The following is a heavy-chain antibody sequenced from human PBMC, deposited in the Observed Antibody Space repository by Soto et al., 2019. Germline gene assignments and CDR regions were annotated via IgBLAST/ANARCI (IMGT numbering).Heavy chain of an antibody. J-gene: IGHJ4*02. CDR1: GGTFSSYT. CDR3: ARSLYSGYDYYTRYFDY. CDR2: IIPILGIA. Sequence: SVKVSCKASGGTFSSYTISWVRQAPGQGLEWMGRIIPILGIANYAQKFQGRVTITADKSTSTAYMELSSLRSEDTAVYYCARSLYSGYDYYTRYFDYWGQGTLVTVSS. D-gene: IGHD5-12*01. V-gene: IGHV1-69*02.